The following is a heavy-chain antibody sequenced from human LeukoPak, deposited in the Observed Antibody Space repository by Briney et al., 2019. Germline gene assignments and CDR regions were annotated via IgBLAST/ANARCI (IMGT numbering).Heavy chain of an antibody. CDR3: ARDEPGYCSSTSCYANIIDY. V-gene: IGHV4-38-2*02. J-gene: IGHJ4*02. CDR2: IYHSGST. D-gene: IGHD2-2*01. Sequence: SETLSLTCTVSGYSISCGYYWGWIRQPPGKGLEWIGSIYHSGSTYYNPSLKSRVTISVDTSKNQFSLKLSSVTAADTAVYYCARDEPGYCSSTSCYANIIDYWGQGTLVTVSS. CDR1: GYSISCGYY.